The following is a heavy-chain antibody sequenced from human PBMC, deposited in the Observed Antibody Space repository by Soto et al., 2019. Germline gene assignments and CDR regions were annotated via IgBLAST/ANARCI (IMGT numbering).Heavy chain of an antibody. CDR2: ISKNGDKT. V-gene: IGHV3-7*03. J-gene: IGHJ6*02. D-gene: IGHD3-16*01. CDR1: GFTFSIYG. CDR3: AKAVYDYVGVTYRMDV. Sequence: QSGGSLRLSCAASGFTFSIYGMSWVRQAPGKGLEWLATISKNGDKTYYVDSVEGRFTISRDNAKNTLYLQMNSLRADDTAVYYCAKAVYDYVGVTYRMDVWGQGTTVTVSS.